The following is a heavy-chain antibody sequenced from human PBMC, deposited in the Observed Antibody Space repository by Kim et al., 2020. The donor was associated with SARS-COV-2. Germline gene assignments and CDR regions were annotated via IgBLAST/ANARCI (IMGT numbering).Heavy chain of an antibody. D-gene: IGHD3-10*01. Sequence: GGSLRLSCAGSGFTFSSFAMHWVRQAPGKGLECVSATTHGGSGTFYADSVEGRFTISRDNSKNTLFLQMNSLRLEDTAVYYCVSYGLYYGTVLWGQGTRVTVSS. CDR2: TTHGGSGT. CDR3: VSYGLYYGTVL. CDR1: GFTFSSFA. V-gene: IGHV3-64D*06. J-gene: IGHJ4*02.